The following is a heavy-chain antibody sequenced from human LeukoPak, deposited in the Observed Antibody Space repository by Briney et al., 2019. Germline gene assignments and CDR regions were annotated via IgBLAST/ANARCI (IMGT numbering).Heavy chain of an antibody. V-gene: IGHV1-69*05. CDR3: ARGFHEGPGFDY. CDR1: GGTFSSYA. CDR2: IIPIFGTA. J-gene: IGHJ4*02. Sequence: SVKVSCKASGGTFSSYAISWVRQAPGQGLEWMGGIIPIFGTANYAQKFQGRVTITTDESTSTAYMELSSLRSEDTAVYYCARGFHEGPGFDYWGQGTLVTVSS.